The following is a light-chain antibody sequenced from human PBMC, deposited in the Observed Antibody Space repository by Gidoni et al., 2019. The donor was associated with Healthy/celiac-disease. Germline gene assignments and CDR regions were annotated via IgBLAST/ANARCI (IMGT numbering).Light chain of an antibody. CDR1: SSDVGGYNY. CDR2: EVI. Sequence: QSALTQPASVSGSPGQSLTIPCTGTSSDVGGYNYVSWYQQHPGKAPKLMIYEVINRPSGVSNRFSCSKSCNTASLTISGLQAEDEDDYYCSSYTSSSTQVFGGGTKLTVL. J-gene: IGLJ2*01. CDR3: SSYTSSSTQV. V-gene: IGLV2-14*01.